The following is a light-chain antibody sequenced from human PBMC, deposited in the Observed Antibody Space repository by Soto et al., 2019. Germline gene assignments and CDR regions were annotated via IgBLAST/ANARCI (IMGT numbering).Light chain of an antibody. CDR1: QGVGSF. CDR3: QQRTNWPPGTWT. Sequence: ENVFAQFSGTLSFSPGERAILSCRARQGVGSFLAWYQQKPGQAPRLLIYDASNRASGIPARFSGSGSGTDFTLSISSLEPEDFAVYYCQQRTNWPPGTWTFGQGTKVDIK. CDR2: DAS. V-gene: IGKV3-11*01. J-gene: IGKJ1*01.